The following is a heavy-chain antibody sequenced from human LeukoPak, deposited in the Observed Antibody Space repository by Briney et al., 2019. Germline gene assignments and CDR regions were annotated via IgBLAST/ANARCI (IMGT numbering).Heavy chain of an antibody. V-gene: IGHV1-46*01. D-gene: IGHD2-2*01. CDR1: GYTFTSYY. CDR3: ARDHCSSTSCSMIGDAFDI. CDR2: INPSGGST. Sequence: ASVRVSCKASGYTFTSYYMHWVRQAPGQGLEWMGIINPSGGSTSYAQKFQGRVTMTRDTSTSTVYMELSSLRSEDTAVYYCARDHCSSTSCSMIGDAFDIWGQGTMVTVSS. J-gene: IGHJ3*02.